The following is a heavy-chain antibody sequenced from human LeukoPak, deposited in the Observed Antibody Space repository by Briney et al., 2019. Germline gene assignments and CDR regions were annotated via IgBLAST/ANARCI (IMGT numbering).Heavy chain of an antibody. CDR1: GFSLSGYW. V-gene: IGHV3-74*01. CDR2: NNGDGSTT. J-gene: IGHJ4*02. Sequence: GGSLRLSCVASGFSLSGYWMYWVRQAPGKGLMYISRNNGDGSTTNYADVVKGRFTMSRDNVKNTLYLQMNSLRVEDTAVYYCARHLRGAMVIYRYFDYWGQGTLVTVSS. D-gene: IGHD5-18*01. CDR3: ARHLRGAMVIYRYFDY.